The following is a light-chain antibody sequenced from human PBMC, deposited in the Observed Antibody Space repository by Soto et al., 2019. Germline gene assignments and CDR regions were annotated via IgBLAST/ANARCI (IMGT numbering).Light chain of an antibody. Sequence: QSALTQPPSASGSPGQSVTISCTGTSSDVGGYNYVSWYQQRPGKAPKLMIFEVSKRPSGVPDRFSGSKSGNTASLTVSGLQAEDEADYYCSSYADNNDYVFGTGTKLTVL. CDR1: SSDVGGYNY. CDR2: EVS. CDR3: SSYADNNDYV. J-gene: IGLJ1*01. V-gene: IGLV2-8*01.